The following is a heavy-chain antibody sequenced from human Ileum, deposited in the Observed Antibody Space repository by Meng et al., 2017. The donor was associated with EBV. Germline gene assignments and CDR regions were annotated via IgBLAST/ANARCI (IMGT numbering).Heavy chain of an antibody. D-gene: IGHD6-13*01. Sequence: GPGLVNPSGPLPLSCTVQGGPTIVSSYYWAWIRQPPGKGLEWIGSIYYSGRTYYNPSLKSRVTISVDTSKNQFSLKLSSVTAADTAVYYCARPIAAAGWFDPWGQGTLVTVSS. J-gene: IGHJ5*02. CDR3: ARPIAAAGWFDP. CDR2: IYYSGRT. V-gene: IGHV4-39*01. CDR1: GGPTIVSSYY.